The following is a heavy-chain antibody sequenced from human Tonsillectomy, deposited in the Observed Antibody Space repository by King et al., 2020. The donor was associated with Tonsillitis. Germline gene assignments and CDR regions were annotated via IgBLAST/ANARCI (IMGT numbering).Heavy chain of an antibody. V-gene: IGHV1-46*01. CDR2: IHPSGGST. Sequence: VQLVESGAEVKKPGASVKVSCKASGYTFTSYYIHCVRQAPGQGLEWVGRIHPSGGSTIYAQKFQGRVTMTRDTSTSTVYMELSSLRSDDTAVYYCARDNHAWSFDFGGQGTLVTVSP. J-gene: IGHJ4*02. CDR1: GYTFTSYY. D-gene: IGHD2-2*01. CDR3: ARDNHAWSFDF.